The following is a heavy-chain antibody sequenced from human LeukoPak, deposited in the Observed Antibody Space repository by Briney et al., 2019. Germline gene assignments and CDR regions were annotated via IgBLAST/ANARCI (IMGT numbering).Heavy chain of an antibody. V-gene: IGHV3-7*01. Sequence: PGGSLRLSCGVSGFTFSRYWMNWVRQAPGKGLEWVASIKQDGAEKSYVDSVKGRFTISRDNAKNSLYLQMSSLRAEDTAVYYCARDGTAAGLYFDLWGQGTLVTVSS. CDR1: GFTFSRYW. CDR2: IKQDGAEK. CDR3: ARDGTAAGLYFDL. J-gene: IGHJ4*01. D-gene: IGHD6-13*01.